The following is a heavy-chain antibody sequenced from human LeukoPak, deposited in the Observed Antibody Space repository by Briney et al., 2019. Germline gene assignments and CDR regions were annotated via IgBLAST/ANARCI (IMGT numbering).Heavy chain of an antibody. CDR3: AKAMGVGGYDRLEPFDY. CDR2: ISGSGGSS. D-gene: IGHD5-12*01. J-gene: IGHJ4*02. CDR1: GFTFSSHG. Sequence: PGGSLRLSCAASGFTFSSHGMSWVRQAPGKGLEWVSAISGSGGSSFYADSVKGRFTISRDNSKNTLYLQMNSLRAEDTAVYYCAKAMGVGGYDRLEPFDYWGQGTLVTVSS. V-gene: IGHV3-23*01.